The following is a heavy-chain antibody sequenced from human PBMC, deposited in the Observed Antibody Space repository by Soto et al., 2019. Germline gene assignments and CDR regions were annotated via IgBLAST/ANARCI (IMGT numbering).Heavy chain of an antibody. CDR3: ARDQAREGFEL. J-gene: IGHJ3*01. V-gene: IGHV3-33*01. D-gene: IGHD6-6*01. Sequence: QVHLVESGGGVVQPGKSLRISCAASAFTFSTYGMHWVRQAPGKGLEWVAVIWHDGSSKYYAESVKGRFTISRDNSRDTLYLQMNSLRVDDTAVYYCARDQAREGFELWGQGTMVTVSS. CDR2: IWHDGSSK. CDR1: AFTFSTYG.